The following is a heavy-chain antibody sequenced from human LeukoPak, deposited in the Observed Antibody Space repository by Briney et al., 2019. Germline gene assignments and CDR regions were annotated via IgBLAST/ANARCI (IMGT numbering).Heavy chain of an antibody. D-gene: IGHD2-21*02. V-gene: IGHV3-74*03. CDR3: VRGSLRLPRSTPDY. J-gene: IGHJ4*02. CDR1: GFSFTNYW. CDR2: ISSDGSVT. Sequence: GGSLRLSCAVSGFSFTNYWTHWVRQDPGKGLVWVSYISSDGSVTKYEDSVKGRFTISRDNAVNTLYLQMNSLRVEDTAVYYCVRGSLRLPRSTPDYWGQGTLVTVSS.